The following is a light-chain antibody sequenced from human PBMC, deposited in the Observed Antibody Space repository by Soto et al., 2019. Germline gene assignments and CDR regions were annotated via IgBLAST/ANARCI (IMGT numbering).Light chain of an antibody. CDR1: QSVGKN. Sequence: EIVMTQSPDALFVSLGERVTLSCRASQSVGKNLAWYQQRPGQGPRLLIFAAADRATDIPVRFSGSGSGTDFTLTISSLQSEDSAIYYCQQYNNWPPWTFGRGTKVEI. CDR3: QQYNNWPPWT. CDR2: AAA. J-gene: IGKJ1*01. V-gene: IGKV3-15*01.